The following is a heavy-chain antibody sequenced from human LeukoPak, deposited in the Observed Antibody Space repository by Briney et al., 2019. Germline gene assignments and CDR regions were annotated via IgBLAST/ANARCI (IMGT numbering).Heavy chain of an antibody. J-gene: IGHJ4*02. Sequence: PGGSLRLSCAASGVTLSSYAMSWARQAPGKGLEWVSGISSSGSGGNTYYADSVKGRFTISRDNSKSTLYLQMNNLRAEDTAVYYCARGGGYYAIDYWGQGTLVTVSS. D-gene: IGHD1-26*01. CDR1: GVTLSSYA. CDR2: ISSSGSGGNT. CDR3: ARGGGYYAIDY. V-gene: IGHV3-23*01.